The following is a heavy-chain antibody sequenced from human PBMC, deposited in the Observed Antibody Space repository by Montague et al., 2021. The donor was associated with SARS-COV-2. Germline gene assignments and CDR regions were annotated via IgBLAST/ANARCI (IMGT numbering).Heavy chain of an antibody. CDR1: GFTFSTYA. CDR2: ISSTGGST. J-gene: IGHJ5*02. CDR3: AKGFTYYFASGGYPNYFDP. Sequence: SLSISYAASGFTFSTYAMIWVRQAPGKGLEWVSTISSTGGSTYYADSVKGRFIISRDNSRNTVYMQMNNLRAEDTAVYYCAKGFTYYFASGGYPNYFDPWGQGTLVSVSS. D-gene: IGHD3-10*01. V-gene: IGHV3-23*01.